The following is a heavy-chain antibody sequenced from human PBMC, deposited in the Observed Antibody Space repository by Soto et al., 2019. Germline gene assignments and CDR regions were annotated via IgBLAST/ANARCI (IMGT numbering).Heavy chain of an antibody. CDR1: GTSISSYS. V-gene: IGHV4-59*01. J-gene: IGHJ4*02. D-gene: IGHD2-8*01. CDR2: IHYSGTT. CDR3: ARYNSYAIDY. Sequence: PXETLPIACTVSGTSISSYSWSWIRQPPGKGLEWIANIHYSGTTNYNPSLASRVTLSVDTSKNQFSLKMTSVTAADRAMYFCARYNSYAIDYWGRGTLVTVSS.